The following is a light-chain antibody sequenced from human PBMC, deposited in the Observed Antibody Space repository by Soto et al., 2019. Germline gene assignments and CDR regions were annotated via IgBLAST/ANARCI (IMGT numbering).Light chain of an antibody. CDR2: GAS. CDR3: QQSFSTHALT. CDR1: ENIAKY. V-gene: IGKV1-39*01. Sequence: DIQMTQSPSSLSASVGDRVTITCRASENIAKYLNCYQQKQGKAPKILIYGASSLQSGVPSRFSGSGSGTDFTLTISSLQPEDFAIYYCQQSFSTHALTFGGGSKVDI. J-gene: IGKJ4*01.